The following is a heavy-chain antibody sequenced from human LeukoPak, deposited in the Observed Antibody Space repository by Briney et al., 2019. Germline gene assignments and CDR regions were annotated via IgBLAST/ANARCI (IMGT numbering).Heavy chain of an antibody. V-gene: IGHV4-38-2*02. CDR3: ARSRAFDI. CDR2: IYHSGST. J-gene: IGHJ3*02. Sequence: SETLSLTCTVSGYSISSGYYWGWIRQPPGKGLEWIGSIYHSGSTYYNPSLKSRVTISVDTSKNQFSLKLSSVTAADTAVYYCARSRAFDIWGQGTMVTVSS. CDR1: GYSISSGYY.